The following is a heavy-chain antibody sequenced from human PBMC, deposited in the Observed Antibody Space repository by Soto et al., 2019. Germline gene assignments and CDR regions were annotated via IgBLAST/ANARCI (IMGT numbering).Heavy chain of an antibody. Sequence: QVQLVQSGAEVKKPGASVKVSCKASGYTFTSYDINWVRQATRQGLEWMGWMNPNSGNTGYAQKFQGRVTMTRNTSISTGYMELSSLRSEDTAVYYCARGVKRMLRFLENPSMDVWGQGTTVTVSS. CDR3: ARGVKRMLRFLENPSMDV. CDR1: GYTFTSYD. J-gene: IGHJ6*02. D-gene: IGHD3-3*01. CDR2: MNPNSGNT. V-gene: IGHV1-8*01.